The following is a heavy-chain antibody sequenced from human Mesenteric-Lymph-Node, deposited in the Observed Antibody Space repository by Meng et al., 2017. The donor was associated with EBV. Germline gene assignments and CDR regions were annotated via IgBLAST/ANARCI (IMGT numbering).Heavy chain of an antibody. CDR3: ARGAYEGSGSKFAD. V-gene: IGHV4-30-4*01. Sequence: QVQLKESGPGLVKPSKTLSLTCAVSGGSIRSGGYYWTWIRQPPGKGLEWIGYMYSSGSTYYNPSLESRFAMSLDTYKNQFSLRLTSVTAADTALYYCARGAYEGSGSKFADWGQGTLVTVSS. D-gene: IGHD3-10*01. CDR2: MYSSGST. J-gene: IGHJ4*02. CDR1: GGSIRSGGYY.